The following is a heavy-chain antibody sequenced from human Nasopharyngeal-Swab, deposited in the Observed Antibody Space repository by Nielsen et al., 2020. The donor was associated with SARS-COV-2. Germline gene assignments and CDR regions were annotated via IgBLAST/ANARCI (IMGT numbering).Heavy chain of an antibody. D-gene: IGHD4-23*01. Sequence: GEFLKISCAAAGFTFSSYSMNWVRQAPGKGLEWVSSISSSSSYIYYADSVKGRFTISRDNAKNSLYLQMNSLRAEDTAVYYCAKDMDYGGNSATFDYWGQGTLVTVSS. J-gene: IGHJ4*02. V-gene: IGHV3-21*01. CDR3: AKDMDYGGNSATFDY. CDR2: ISSSSSYI. CDR1: GFTFSSYS.